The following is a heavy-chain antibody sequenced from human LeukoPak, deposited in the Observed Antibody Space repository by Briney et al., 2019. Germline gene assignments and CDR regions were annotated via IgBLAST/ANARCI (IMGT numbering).Heavy chain of an antibody. CDR2: TGGRGDST. Sequence: GSLRLSCAVSGFTFSNYAMTWVRQAPGEGLEWVSSTGGRGDSTFYAGSVKGRFTISRDNSKSTLYLQMNSLRGEDTAIYYCAKDLISASYPYYFDYWGQGTLVTVSS. CDR3: AKDLISASYPYYFDY. CDR1: GFTFSNYA. V-gene: IGHV3-23*01. J-gene: IGHJ4*02. D-gene: IGHD6-19*01.